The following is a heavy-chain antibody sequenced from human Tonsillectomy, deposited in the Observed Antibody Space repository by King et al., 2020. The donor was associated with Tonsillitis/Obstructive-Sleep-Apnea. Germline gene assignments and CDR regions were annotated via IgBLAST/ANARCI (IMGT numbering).Heavy chain of an antibody. D-gene: IGHD6-19*01. Sequence: VQLVESGGGLVQPGGSLRLSCAASGFTFSSYAMTWVRQAPGKGLEWVSAISGSGGGTYSADYVRGRFTISRDNSKNTVYLQMNSLRAEDTAVYYCAKITSCSSGWYEGHFDLWGQGPLLTVSS. J-gene: IGHJ4*02. V-gene: IGHV3-23*04. CDR2: ISGSGGGT. CDR1: GFTFSSYA. CDR3: AKITSCSSGWYEGHFDL.